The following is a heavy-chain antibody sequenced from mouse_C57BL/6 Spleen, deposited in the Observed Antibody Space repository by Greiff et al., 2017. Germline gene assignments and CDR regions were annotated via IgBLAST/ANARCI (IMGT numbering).Heavy chain of an antibody. CDR3: ARGGLGQAWFEY. CDR2: IYPGDGDT. Sequence: VQLQQSGAELVKPGASVKISCKASGYAFSSYWMNWVKQRPGKGLEWIGQIYPGDGDTNYNGKFKGKATLTADKSSSTAYMQISSLTSEYCAVEVCARGGLGQAWFEYWGQGTTVTVSA. CDR1: GYAFSSYW. D-gene: IGHD4-1*01. J-gene: IGHJ3*01. V-gene: IGHV1-80*01.